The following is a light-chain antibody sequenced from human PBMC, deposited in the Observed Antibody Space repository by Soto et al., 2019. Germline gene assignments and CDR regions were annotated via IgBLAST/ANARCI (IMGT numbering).Light chain of an antibody. CDR3: QHYSTYS. CDR1: ESISNW. CDR2: HAS. Sequence: IQLTQSPTTLPASVGDRVTLTCRASESISNWLAWYQQRPGTAPKLLIYHASILETAVPSRFSGNGSGTEFTLTICSLQPGDFVTYYCQHYSTYSFGQGSRVEIK. V-gene: IGKV1-5*01. J-gene: IGKJ1*01.